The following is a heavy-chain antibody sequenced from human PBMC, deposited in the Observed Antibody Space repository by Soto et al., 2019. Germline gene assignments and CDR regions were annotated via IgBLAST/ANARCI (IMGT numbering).Heavy chain of an antibody. CDR1: GFVFNNYA. V-gene: IGHV3-23*01. D-gene: IGHD2-21*01. Sequence: GGSLRLSCAASGFVFNNYAMNWVRQAPGKGLEWVSTISGSFGSTYYADSVQGRFTVSRDNSKNTLYLQMNSLRAEDTAVYYCARENIFFRRHFDYWGQGTPVTVSS. J-gene: IGHJ4*02. CDR3: ARENIFFRRHFDY. CDR2: ISGSFGST.